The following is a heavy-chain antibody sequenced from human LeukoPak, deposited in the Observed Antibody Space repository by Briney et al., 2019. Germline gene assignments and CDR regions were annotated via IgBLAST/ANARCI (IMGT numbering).Heavy chain of an antibody. Sequence: GGSLRLSCAASGFTFSSFAMSWVRQAPGKGLEWVSVIYSGGSTYYADSVKGRFTISRDNAKNSLYLQMNSLRAEDTALYYCAKDKGYGDLQRVGYFDYWGQGTLVTVSS. CDR3: AKDKGYGDLQRVGYFDY. V-gene: IGHV3-23*03. CDR1: GFTFSSFA. D-gene: IGHD4-17*01. J-gene: IGHJ4*02. CDR2: IYSGGST.